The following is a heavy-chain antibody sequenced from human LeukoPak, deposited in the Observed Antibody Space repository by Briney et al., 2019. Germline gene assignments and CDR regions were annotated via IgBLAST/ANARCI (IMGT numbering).Heavy chain of an antibody. V-gene: IGHV3-15*01. CDR1: GFTFSNAW. CDR3: TTLAVAGIYYFDY. CDR2: IKSKTDGGTT. D-gene: IGHD6-19*01. Sequence: PGGSLRLSCAASGFTFSNAWMSWVRQAPGKGLEWVGRIKSKTDGGTTDYAAPVKGRFTISRDDSKNTLYLQMNSLKTEDTAVYYCTTLAVAGIYYFDYWGQGTLVTVSS. J-gene: IGHJ4*02.